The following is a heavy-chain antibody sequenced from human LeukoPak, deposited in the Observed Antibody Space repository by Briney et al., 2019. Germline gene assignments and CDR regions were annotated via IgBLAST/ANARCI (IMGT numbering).Heavy chain of an antibody. D-gene: IGHD5-12*01. Sequence: GGSLRLSCAASGFTFSNAWMSGVRQAPGKGLEWVGRIKSKTDGWTTDYAAPVKARFTISRDDSKNTLYLQMNSLKSEDTAVYYCTTGWSIEWLYWGQGTLVTVSS. CDR1: GFTFSNAW. CDR3: TTGWSIEWLY. J-gene: IGHJ4*02. V-gene: IGHV3-15*01. CDR2: IKSKTDGWTT.